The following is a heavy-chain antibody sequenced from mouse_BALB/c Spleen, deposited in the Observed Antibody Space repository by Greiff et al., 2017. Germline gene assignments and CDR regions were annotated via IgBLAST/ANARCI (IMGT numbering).Heavy chain of an antibody. J-gene: IGHJ3*01. CDR3: ARWGDDYFAY. V-gene: IGHV3-2*02. D-gene: IGHD2-4*01. Sequence: EVQLQQSGPGLVKPSQSLSLTCTVTGYSITSDYAWNWIRQFPGNKLEWMGYISYSGSTSYNPSLKSRISITRDTSKNQFFLQLNSVTTEDTATYYCARWGDDYFAYWGQGTLVTVSA. CDR2: ISYSGST. CDR1: GYSITSDYA.